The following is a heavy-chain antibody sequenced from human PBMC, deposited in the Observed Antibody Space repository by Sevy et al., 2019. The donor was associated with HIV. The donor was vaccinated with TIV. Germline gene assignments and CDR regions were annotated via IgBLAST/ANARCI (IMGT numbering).Heavy chain of an antibody. CDR3: ARDVDTPFVRSFDS. V-gene: IGHV3-48*02. CDR1: GLTFSIDS. D-gene: IGHD5-18*01. CDR2: ISSSSRTI. Sequence: GGSLRLSCVVSGLTFSIDSMNWVRQAPGKGLEWLAYISSSSRTIYYADSVEGRFTISRDNDKKSVFLQMNNLRDEDSATYYCARDVDTPFVRSFDSWGQGTLVTVSS. J-gene: IGHJ4*02.